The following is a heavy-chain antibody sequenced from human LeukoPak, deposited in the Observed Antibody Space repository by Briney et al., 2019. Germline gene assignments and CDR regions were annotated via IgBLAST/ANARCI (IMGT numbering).Heavy chain of an antibody. V-gene: IGHV3-74*01. J-gene: IGHJ4*02. Sequence: PGGSLRLSCVASGFTFSTSWMHWVRQAPGKGPVWVSRIKGDGSDRGYADSVRGRFTISRDNAENTLYLQMNSLRAEDTAVYYCARDRSSGGLLWFGELFDYWGQGTLVTVSS. D-gene: IGHD3-10*01. CDR1: GFTFSTSW. CDR3: ARDRSSGGLLWFGELFDY. CDR2: IKGDGSDR.